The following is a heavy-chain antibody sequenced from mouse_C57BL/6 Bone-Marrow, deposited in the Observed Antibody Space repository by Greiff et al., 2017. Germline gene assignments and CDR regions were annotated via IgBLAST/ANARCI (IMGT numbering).Heavy chain of an antibody. CDR2: IYPRSGNT. D-gene: IGHD1-1*01. Sequence: VQVVESGAELARPGASVKLSCKASGYTFTSYGISWVKQRTGQGLEWIGEIYPRSGNTDYNEKFKGKATLTADKSSSTAYMELRRLTSEDSAVYVCERGGTTVVATRYFDYWGQGTTLTVSS. CDR3: ERGGTTVVATRYFDY. CDR1: GYTFTSYG. V-gene: IGHV1-81*01. J-gene: IGHJ2*01.